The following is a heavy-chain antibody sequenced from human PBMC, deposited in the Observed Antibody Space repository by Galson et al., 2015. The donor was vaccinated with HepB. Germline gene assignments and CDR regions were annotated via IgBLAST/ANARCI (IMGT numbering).Heavy chain of an antibody. CDR1: GYTFVTYD. V-gene: IGHV1-18*01. CDR2: ISPYNHNT. Sequence: SVKVSCKASGYTFVTYDIGWVRQAPGQGLEWMGWISPYNHNTNYEQKFQGRVTMTTDTSTSTAYMELRSLRSDDTAVYYCARVVRDGAPYFDYWGQGTLVTVSS. D-gene: IGHD5-24*01. J-gene: IGHJ4*02. CDR3: ARVVRDGAPYFDY.